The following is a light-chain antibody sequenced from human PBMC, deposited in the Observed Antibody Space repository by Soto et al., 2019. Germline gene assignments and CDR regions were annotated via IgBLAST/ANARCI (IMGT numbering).Light chain of an antibody. CDR3: ISYTSSRTVV. CDR1: SSDVGSYNR. CDR2: EVS. V-gene: IGLV2-18*02. J-gene: IGLJ2*01. Sequence: QSVLTQPPSVSGSPGQSVTISCTGTSSDVGSYNRVSWYQQPPGTAPKLMIYEVSNRPSGVPDRFSGSKSGNTASLTISGLQAEDEADYYCISYTSSRTVVFGGGTKLTVL.